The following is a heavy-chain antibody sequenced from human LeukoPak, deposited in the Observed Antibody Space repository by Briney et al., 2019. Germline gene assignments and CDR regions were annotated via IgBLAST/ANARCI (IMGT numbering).Heavy chain of an antibody. V-gene: IGHV1-69*10. CDR2: IIPIFGIA. Sequence: ASVKVSCKASGYTFTGYYMHWVRQAPGQGLEWMGGIIPIFGIANYAQKFQGRVTITADKSTSTAYMELSSLRSEDTAVYYCARDPYDYVWGSYRYEDYWGQGTLVTVSS. D-gene: IGHD3-16*02. CDR1: GYTFTGYY. J-gene: IGHJ4*02. CDR3: ARDPYDYVWGSYRYEDY.